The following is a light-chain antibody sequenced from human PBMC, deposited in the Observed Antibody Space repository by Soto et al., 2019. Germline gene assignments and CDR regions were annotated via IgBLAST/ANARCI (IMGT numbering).Light chain of an antibody. J-gene: IGLJ3*02. V-gene: IGLV1-40*01. Sequence: QAVVTQPHSVSGAPGHRVTISCTGSSSNIGAGYDVHWYQQLPGTAPKLLIYGNSNPPSGGPDRSSGSKSGTAASLAITGLRAEDEAHYYCQSYDSSLSGWVFGGGTKLT. CDR1: SSNIGAGYD. CDR2: GNS. CDR3: QSYDSSLSGWV.